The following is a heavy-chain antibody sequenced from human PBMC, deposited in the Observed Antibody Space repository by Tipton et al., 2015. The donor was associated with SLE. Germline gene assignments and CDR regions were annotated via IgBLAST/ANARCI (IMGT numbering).Heavy chain of an antibody. CDR2: IYYTGST. V-gene: IGHV4-59*01. CDR1: GVSINSSY. CDR3: ARGTVWSGYYGWFDP. J-gene: IGHJ5*02. D-gene: IGHD3-3*01. Sequence: TLSLTCTVSGVSINSSYWSWIRQPPGKGLGWIGFIYYTGSTNYNPSLKSRATISLDTSKKQFSLNLRFVTAADTAVYYCARGTVWSGYYGWFDPWDQGTLVTVSS.